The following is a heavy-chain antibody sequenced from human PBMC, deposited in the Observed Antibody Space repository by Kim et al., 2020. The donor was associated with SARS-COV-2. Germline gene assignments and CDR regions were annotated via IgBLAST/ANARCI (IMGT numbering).Heavy chain of an antibody. Sequence: ASVKVSCKASGYTFTSYAMNWVRQAPGQGLEWMGWINTNTGNPTYAQGFTGRFVFSLDTSVSTAYLQISSLKAEDTAVYYCARDGLSTIFGVAQNWFDPWGQGTLVTVSS. CDR3: ARDGLSTIFGVAQNWFDP. CDR2: INTNTGNP. V-gene: IGHV7-4-1*02. J-gene: IGHJ5*02. CDR1: GYTFTSYA. D-gene: IGHD3-3*01.